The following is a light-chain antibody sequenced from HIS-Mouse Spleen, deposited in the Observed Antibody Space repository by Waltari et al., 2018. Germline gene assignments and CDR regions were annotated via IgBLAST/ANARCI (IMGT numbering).Light chain of an antibody. CDR2: AAS. V-gene: IGKV1-9*01. J-gene: IGKJ4*01. CDR3: QQLNSYPQET. CDR1: QGISSY. Sequence: DIQLTQSPSFLSASVGDSVTIPCRASQGISSYLDWYQQKPGKAPKLLIYAASTLQSGVPSRFSGSGSGTEFTLTISSLQPEDFATYYCQQLNSYPQETFGGGTKVEIK.